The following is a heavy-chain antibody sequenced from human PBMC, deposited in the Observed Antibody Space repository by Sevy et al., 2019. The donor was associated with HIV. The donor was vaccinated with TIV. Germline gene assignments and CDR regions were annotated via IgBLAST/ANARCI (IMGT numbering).Heavy chain of an antibody. CDR1: GFTFSTYG. D-gene: IGHD3-3*01. CDR2: IWYDGSNK. J-gene: IGHJ1*01. CDR3: ARGDEWSNGNEYFQY. V-gene: IGHV3-33*01. Sequence: GGSLRLSCAASGFTFSTYGMHWVRQAPGKGLGWMAVIWYDGSNKYYADSVKGRFTISRDNSKNTLYLQMNSLRVEDTAVYYCARGDEWSNGNEYFQYWGQGTLVTVSS.